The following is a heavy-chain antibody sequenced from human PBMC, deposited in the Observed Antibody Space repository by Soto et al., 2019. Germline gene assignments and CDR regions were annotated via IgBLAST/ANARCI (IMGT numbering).Heavy chain of an antibody. D-gene: IGHD6-19*01. Sequence: SETLSLTCTVSGGSISSSSYYWGWIRQPPGKGLEWIGSIYYSGSTYYNPSLKSRVTISVDTSKNQFSLKLSSVTAADTAVYYCARLVVPLRYSSGWRSHMDVWGKGTTVTVSS. CDR3: ARLVVPLRYSSGWRSHMDV. J-gene: IGHJ6*03. CDR2: IYYSGST. CDR1: GGSISSSSYY. V-gene: IGHV4-39*01.